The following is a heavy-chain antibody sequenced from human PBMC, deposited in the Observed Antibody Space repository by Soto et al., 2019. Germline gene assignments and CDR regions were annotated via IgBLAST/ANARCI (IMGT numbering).Heavy chain of an antibody. CDR1: GYTFTSYT. D-gene: IGHD3-10*01. Sequence: QVQLVQSGTEVKKPGASVKVSCKASGYTFTSYTIHWVRQVPGQSLEWMGWINAGTGNTKYSQKFHGRVTITRDTSASTAYMELTSLRSEDTAVYYCAREHSGSRSYPAPFDYWGQGTLVTVSS. V-gene: IGHV1-3*01. CDR2: INAGTGNT. J-gene: IGHJ4*02. CDR3: AREHSGSRSYPAPFDY.